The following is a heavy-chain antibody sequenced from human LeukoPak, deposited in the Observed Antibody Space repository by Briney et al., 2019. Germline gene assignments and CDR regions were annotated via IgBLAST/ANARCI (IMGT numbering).Heavy chain of an antibody. CDR2: IIPIFGTA. CDR1: GGTFSSYA. Sequence: ASVKVSFTASGGTFSSYAISWVRQAPGQGLEWMGGIIPIFGTANYAQKFQGRVTITADESTSTAYMELSSLRSEDTAVYYCARAFRSGYYRSYGMDVWGQGTTVTVSS. J-gene: IGHJ6*02. V-gene: IGHV1-69*01. D-gene: IGHD3-3*01. CDR3: ARAFRSGYYRSYGMDV.